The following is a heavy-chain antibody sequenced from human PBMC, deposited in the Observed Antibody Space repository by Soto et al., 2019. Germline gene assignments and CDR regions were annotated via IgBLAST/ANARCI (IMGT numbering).Heavy chain of an antibody. D-gene: IGHD7-27*01. Sequence: QITLKESGPTLVKPTQTLTLTCTFSGFSLSTSGVGVGWIRQPPGKALEWLALIYWDDDKRYSPSLKRRLTITKDTSKNQVVLTMTNMDPVETATYYCAHTLPPWGGMDVWGQGTTVTVSS. CDR3: AHTLPPWGGMDV. V-gene: IGHV2-5*02. CDR1: GFSLSTSGVG. CDR2: IYWDDDK. J-gene: IGHJ6*02.